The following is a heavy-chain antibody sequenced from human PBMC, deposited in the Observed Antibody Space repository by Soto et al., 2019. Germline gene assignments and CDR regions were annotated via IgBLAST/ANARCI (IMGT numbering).Heavy chain of an antibody. CDR1: GFTFSSYA. CDR2: ISGSGGST. CDR3: AKVDTYYDILTGYPYDY. D-gene: IGHD3-9*01. Sequence: PGGSLRLSCAASGFTFSSYAMSWVRQAPGKGLEWVSAISGSGGSTYYADSVKGRFTISRDNSKNTLYLQMNSLRAEDTAVYYCAKVDTYYDILTGYPYDYWGQGTLVT. J-gene: IGHJ4*02. V-gene: IGHV3-23*01.